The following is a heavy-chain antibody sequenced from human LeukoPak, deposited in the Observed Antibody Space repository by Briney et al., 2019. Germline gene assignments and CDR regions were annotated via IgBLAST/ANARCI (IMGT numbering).Heavy chain of an antibody. V-gene: IGHV4-30-4*08. CDR3: ARAQYCSSTSCLVGEGWFDP. CDR2: IYYSGST. D-gene: IGHD2-2*01. CDR1: GGSISSGDYY. Sequence: PSETLSLTYTVSGGSISSGDYYWSWIRQPPGKGLEWIGYIYYSGSTYYNPSLKSRVTISVDTSKNQFSLKLTSVTAADTAVYYCARAQYCSSTSCLVGEGWFDPWGQGTLVTVSS. J-gene: IGHJ5*02.